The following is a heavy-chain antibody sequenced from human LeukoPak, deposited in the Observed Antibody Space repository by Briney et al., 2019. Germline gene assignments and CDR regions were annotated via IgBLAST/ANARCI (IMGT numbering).Heavy chain of an antibody. CDR3: ARLWLTVPPAGSFDY. J-gene: IGHJ4*02. D-gene: IGHD3-10*01. CDR2: IYYSGST. Sequence: PSETLSLTCTVSGGSISSRSYYWGWIRQPPGKGLEWIGSIYYSGSTYYNPSLKSRVTISVDTSKNQFSLKLSSVTAADTAVYYCARLWLTVPPAGSFDYWGQGTLVTVSS. CDR1: GGSISSRSYY. V-gene: IGHV4-39*01.